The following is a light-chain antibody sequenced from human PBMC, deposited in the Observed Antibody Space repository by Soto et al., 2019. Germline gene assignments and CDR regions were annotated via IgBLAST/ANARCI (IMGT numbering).Light chain of an antibody. CDR1: QSVSNSY. CDR3: QQYGTTRIT. Sequence: IVLTQSPGTLSLSPGERATLSCIASQSVSNSYLAWYQQKPGQAPRLLMYGASNRATGIPDRFSGSGSETDFTLTISRLEPEDVAVYYCQQYGTTRITFGRGTRLEIK. CDR2: GAS. J-gene: IGKJ5*01. V-gene: IGKV3-20*01.